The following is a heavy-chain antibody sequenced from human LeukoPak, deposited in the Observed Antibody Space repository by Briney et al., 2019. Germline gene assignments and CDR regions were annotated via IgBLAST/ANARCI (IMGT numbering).Heavy chain of an antibody. D-gene: IGHD6-19*01. J-gene: IGHJ4*02. CDR3: ATTLGSGWKFDY. CDR2: ISYDGSDK. Sequence: PGGSLRLSCAASGFTFSSYGMNWVRQAPGKGLEWVAVISYDGSDKYNADFVKGRFTISRDNSKNTLYLQMSSLRTEDTAVYYCATTLGSGWKFDYWGQGTLVTVSS. V-gene: IGHV3-30*03. CDR1: GFTFSSYG.